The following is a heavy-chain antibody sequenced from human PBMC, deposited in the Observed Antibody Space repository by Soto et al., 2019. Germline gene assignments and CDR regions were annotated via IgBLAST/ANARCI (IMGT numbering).Heavy chain of an antibody. J-gene: IGHJ4*02. CDR1: GFSFSVYS. V-gene: IGHV3-11*01. D-gene: IGHD6-13*01. CDR3: VRAGGDIEGAGTFDY. Sequence: QVQLVESGGGLVKPGGSLRLSCAASGFSFSVYSMNWIRQAPGKGLEWISYITSSGSTIYYADSVRGRFTTSRENDKNARYLQMNSLRAEDTAVYYCVRAGGDIEGAGTFDYWGQGTLGTVSS. CDR2: ITSSGSTI.